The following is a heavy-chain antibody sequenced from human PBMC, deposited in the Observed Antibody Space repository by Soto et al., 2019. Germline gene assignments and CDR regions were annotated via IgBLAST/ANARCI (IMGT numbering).Heavy chain of an antibody. Sequence: ASVKVSCKASGGTFSSYAISWVRQAPGQGLEWMGGIIPIFGTANYAQKFQGRVTITADESTSTAYMELSSLRSEATAVYYCARSQDIVVVPAAILPAYYGMDVWGQGTTVTVSS. CDR3: ARSQDIVVVPAAILPAYYGMDV. CDR1: GGTFSSYA. V-gene: IGHV1-69*13. D-gene: IGHD2-2*02. CDR2: IIPIFGTA. J-gene: IGHJ6*02.